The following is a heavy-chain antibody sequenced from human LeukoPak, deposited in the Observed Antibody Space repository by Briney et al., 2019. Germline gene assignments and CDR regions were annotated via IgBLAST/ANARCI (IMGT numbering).Heavy chain of an antibody. D-gene: IGHD1-26*01. Sequence: GGSLRLACAASGFTVSSNYMSWVRQAPGKGLEWVSVIYSGGSTYYADSVKGRFTISRDNSKNTLYLQMNSLRAEDTAVYYCASRGGSYYVDYWGQGTLVTVSS. J-gene: IGHJ4*02. CDR1: GFTVSSNY. CDR3: ASRGGSYYVDY. V-gene: IGHV3-66*02. CDR2: IYSGGST.